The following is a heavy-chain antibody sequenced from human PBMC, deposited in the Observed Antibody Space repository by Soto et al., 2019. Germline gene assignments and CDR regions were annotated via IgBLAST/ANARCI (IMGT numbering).Heavy chain of an antibody. D-gene: IGHD3-3*01. V-gene: IGHV4-61*01. Sequence: PSETLSLTSTVSGGSVSSGSYYWSWIRQPPGKGLEWIGYIYYSGSTNYNPSLKSRVTISVDTSKNQFSLKLSSVTAADTAVYYCASGQGSVESYYYYYGMDVWGQGTTVTVSS. J-gene: IGHJ6*02. CDR3: ASGQGSVESYYYYYGMDV. CDR1: GGSVSSGSYY. CDR2: IYYSGST.